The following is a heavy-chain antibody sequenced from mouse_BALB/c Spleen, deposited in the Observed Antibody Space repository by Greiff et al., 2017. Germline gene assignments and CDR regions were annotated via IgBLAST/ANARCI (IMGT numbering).Heavy chain of an antibody. Sequence: EVQGVESGGGLVKPGGSLKLSCAASGFTFSSYTMSWVRQTPEKRLEWVATISSGGSYTYYPDSVKGRFTISRDNAKNTLYLQMSSLKSEDTAMYYWTRDGYDDYAMDDWGQGTSVTVSS. CDR1: GFTFSSYT. D-gene: IGHD2-2*01. CDR2: ISSGGSYT. CDR3: TRDGYDDYAMDD. V-gene: IGHV5-6-4*01. J-gene: IGHJ4*01.